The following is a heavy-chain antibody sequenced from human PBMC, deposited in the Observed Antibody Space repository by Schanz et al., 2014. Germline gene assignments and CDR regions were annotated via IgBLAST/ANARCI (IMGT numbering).Heavy chain of an antibody. CDR2: ISASGGDT. D-gene: IGHD3-10*01. V-gene: IGHV3-23*01. Sequence: DVHLLESGGGLVQPGGSLRLSCAASEFTFSTDAMSWVRQAPGKGLEWLSVISASGGDTYYADSVKGRFTISRDNSKNPLYLQMNSLRAEDTAVYYCTADLWFGAVWGVWWGQGTLVTVSS. CDR1: EFTFSTDA. CDR3: TADLWFGAVWGVW. J-gene: IGHJ4*02.